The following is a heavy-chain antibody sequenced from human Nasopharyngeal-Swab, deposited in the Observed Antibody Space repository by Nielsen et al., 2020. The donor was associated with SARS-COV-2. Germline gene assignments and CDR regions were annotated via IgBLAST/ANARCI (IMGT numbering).Heavy chain of an antibody. V-gene: IGHV3-23*01. CDR2: ISGSDHTT. Sequence: GESLKISCAASGFTFRSYAISWVRQAPGKGLEWVSVISGSDHTTYYADSVKGRFTISRDNSKNTLYLQMNSLRAEDTAVYYCARGGWLQSVDYWGQGTLVTVSS. D-gene: IGHD5-24*01. J-gene: IGHJ4*02. CDR3: ARGGWLQSVDY. CDR1: GFTFRSYA.